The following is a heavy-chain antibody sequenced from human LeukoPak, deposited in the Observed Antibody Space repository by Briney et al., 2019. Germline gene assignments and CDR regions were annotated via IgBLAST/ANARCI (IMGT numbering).Heavy chain of an antibody. CDR2: ISGSGGST. V-gene: IGHV3-23*01. CDR1: GFTFSSYA. D-gene: IGHD1-26*01. CDR3: ARDSEPLRAFDI. Sequence: GGSLRLSCAASGFTFSSYAMSWVRQAPGKGLEWVSAISGSGGSTYYADSVKGRFTISRDNAKNSLYLQMNSLRAEDTAVYYCARDSEPLRAFDIWGQGTMVTVSS. J-gene: IGHJ3*02.